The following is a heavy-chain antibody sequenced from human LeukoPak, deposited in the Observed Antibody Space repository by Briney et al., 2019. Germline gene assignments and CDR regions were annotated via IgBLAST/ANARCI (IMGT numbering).Heavy chain of an antibody. V-gene: IGHV1-24*01. D-gene: IGHD3-10*01. CDR3: GRYFQGSGYYYRVGSFDY. CDR2: FDPEDGET. J-gene: IGHJ4*02. Sequence: ASVKVSCKVSGDTLTKLMIHWVRQAPGKGLEWMGGFDPEDGETIYAQKFQGRVTLTEDTSADTAYMGLSGLRSEDTAVYFCGRYFQGSGYYYRVGSFDYWGQGSLVTVSS. CDR1: GDTLTKLM.